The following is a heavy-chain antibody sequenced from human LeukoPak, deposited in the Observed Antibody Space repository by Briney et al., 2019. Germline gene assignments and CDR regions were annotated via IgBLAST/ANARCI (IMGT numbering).Heavy chain of an antibody. Sequence: PRGSLRLSCAASGFTFNTHDMNLVRQAPGEGLEWVAYISRSSSHRYYADSMKGRLTISRDNARSSVYLQMDSLRDEDTAIYYCARDRAALARMGGMDVWGQGTTVTVFS. J-gene: IGHJ6*02. D-gene: IGHD5-12*01. CDR2: ISRSSSHR. CDR3: ARDRAALARMGGMDV. CDR1: GFTFNTHD. V-gene: IGHV3-21*01.